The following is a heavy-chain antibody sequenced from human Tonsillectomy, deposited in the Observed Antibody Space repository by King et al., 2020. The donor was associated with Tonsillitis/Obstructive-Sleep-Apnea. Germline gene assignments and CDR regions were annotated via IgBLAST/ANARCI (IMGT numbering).Heavy chain of an antibody. J-gene: IGHJ6*03. Sequence: VQLVESGGGVVQPGRSLRLSCAASGFTFSSYAMHWVRQAPGKGLEWVAVISYDGSNKYYADSVKGRFTISRDNSQNKLYLQMNSLRAEDTAVYYCAGETEDIVVVVAASYHYYYMDVWGKGTTVTVSS. V-gene: IGHV3-30*01. CDR1: GFTFSSYA. CDR2: ISYDGSNK. D-gene: IGHD2-15*01. CDR3: AGETEDIVVVVAASYHYYYMDV.